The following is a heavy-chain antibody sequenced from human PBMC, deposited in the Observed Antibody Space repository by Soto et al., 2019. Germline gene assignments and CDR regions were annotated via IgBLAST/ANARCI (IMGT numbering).Heavy chain of an antibody. CDR2: ISYDGSNK. CDR3: ARDLSGYSSSWYRGSGMDV. Sequence: QVQLVESGGGVVQPGRSLRLSCAASGFTFSSYAMHWVRQAPGKGLEWVAVISYDGSNKYYADSVKGRFTISRDNSKNTRYLQMNSLRAEDTAVYYCARDLSGYSSSWYRGSGMDVWGQGTTVTVSS. V-gene: IGHV3-30-3*01. CDR1: GFTFSSYA. D-gene: IGHD6-13*01. J-gene: IGHJ6*02.